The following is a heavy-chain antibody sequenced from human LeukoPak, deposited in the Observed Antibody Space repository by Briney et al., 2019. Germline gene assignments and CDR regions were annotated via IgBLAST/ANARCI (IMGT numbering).Heavy chain of an antibody. Sequence: PGGALRLSCAASGFTFSNFVMNGARQAPGRALEWVLSITSSSSYISYADSLRDRCTISRDNAKNSLYLQMNSLRAEATAVYYCARLGVAAVGPSGYFDYWGQGTLVTVSS. CDR3: ARLGVAAVGPSGYFDY. D-gene: IGHD6-13*01. CDR1: GFTFSNFV. CDR2: ITSSSSYI. J-gene: IGHJ4*02. V-gene: IGHV3-21*01.